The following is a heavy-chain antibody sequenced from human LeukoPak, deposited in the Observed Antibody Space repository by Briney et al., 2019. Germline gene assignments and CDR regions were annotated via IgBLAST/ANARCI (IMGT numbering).Heavy chain of an antibody. CDR3: ARGGRWWFGELFGDFDY. V-gene: IGHV4-39*07. J-gene: IGHJ4*02. D-gene: IGHD3-10*01. CDR2: IFYSGST. CDR1: GGSISTSNYY. Sequence: SETLSLTCTVSGGSISTSNYYWGWIRQPPGKGLEWIGNIFYSGSTYYSPSLRSRVTISLDTSRNQFSLKLSSVTAADTAVYYCARGGRWWFGELFGDFDYWGQGTLVTVSS.